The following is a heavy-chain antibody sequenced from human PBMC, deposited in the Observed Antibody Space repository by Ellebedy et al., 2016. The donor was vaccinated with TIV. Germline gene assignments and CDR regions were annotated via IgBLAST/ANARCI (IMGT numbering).Heavy chain of an antibody. V-gene: IGHV3-43*01. Sequence: GESLKISXAASGFTIDDYTMHWVRQAPGKVLEWVSLISWDGGSTYYADSVKGRFTISRDNSKNSLYLQMNSLRTEDTALYYCAKDSEYQLTKYYFDYWGQGTLVTVSS. CDR3: AKDSEYQLTKYYFDY. CDR2: ISWDGGST. D-gene: IGHD2-2*01. CDR1: GFTIDDYT. J-gene: IGHJ4*02.